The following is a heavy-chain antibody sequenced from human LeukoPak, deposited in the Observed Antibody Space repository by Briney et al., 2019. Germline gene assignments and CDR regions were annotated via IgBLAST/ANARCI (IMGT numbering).Heavy chain of an antibody. Sequence: SETLSLTCTVSAGSISNYYWSWIRQPPGKGLEWIMYINYSGSTNYSPSLKSRVTISVDTSKNQFSLKLSSVTAADTAVYYCARRVDLLTSYHFDYWGQGTLVTVSS. CDR3: ARRVDLLTSYHFDY. V-gene: IGHV4-59*08. D-gene: IGHD3-9*01. CDR1: AGSISNYY. J-gene: IGHJ4*02. CDR2: INYSGST.